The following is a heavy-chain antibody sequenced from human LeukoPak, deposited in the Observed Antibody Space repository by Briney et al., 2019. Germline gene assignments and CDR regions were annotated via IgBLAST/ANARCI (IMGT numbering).Heavy chain of an antibody. Sequence: SETLSLTCAVYGGSFSGYYWSWIRQPPGKGLEWIGEINHSGSTNYNPSLKSRVTISVDTSKNQFSLKLSSVTAADTAVYYCARGAIRQQLPRSHSQDKYNWFDPWGQGTLVTVSP. CDR3: ARGAIRQQLPRSHSQDKYNWFDP. J-gene: IGHJ5*02. CDR1: GGSFSGYY. CDR2: INHSGST. D-gene: IGHD6-13*01. V-gene: IGHV4-34*01.